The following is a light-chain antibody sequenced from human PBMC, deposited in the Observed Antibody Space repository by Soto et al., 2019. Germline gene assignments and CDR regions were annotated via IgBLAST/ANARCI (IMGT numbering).Light chain of an antibody. J-gene: IGKJ2*01. V-gene: IGKV1-5*01. CDR3: QQYSDWPT. Sequence: DVQMTQSPSTLSASVGDRVTITFRASQSINIWLAWYQQKPGKAPKLLIYDASSLQSGVPSRFRGSTSGTEFTLTISSLQSEDFAVYFCQQYSDWPTFGQGTKVDI. CDR1: QSINIW. CDR2: DAS.